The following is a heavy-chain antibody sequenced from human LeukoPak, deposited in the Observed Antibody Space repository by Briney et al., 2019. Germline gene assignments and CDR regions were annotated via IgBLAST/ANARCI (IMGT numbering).Heavy chain of an antibody. CDR1: GYTFTNYA. CDR3: ARDGITAAWNWFDP. V-gene: IGHV7-4-1*02. J-gene: IGHJ5*02. Sequence: ASVKVSCKDSGYTFTNYAMNWVRQAPGQGLEWMGWINTNTGNPAYAQGFTGRFVFSLDTSVSTAYLQISSLKAEDTAVYYCARDGITAAWNWFDPWGQGTLVTVSS. CDR2: INTNTGNP. D-gene: IGHD6-13*01.